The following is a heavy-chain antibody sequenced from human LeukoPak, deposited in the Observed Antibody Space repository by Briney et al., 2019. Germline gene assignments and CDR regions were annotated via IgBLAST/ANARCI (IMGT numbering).Heavy chain of an antibody. V-gene: IGHV3-21*01. J-gene: IGHJ6*03. CDR1: GFTFSSYS. CDR2: ISSSSSYI. D-gene: IGHD3-10*01. CDR3: ARPTGVYYYYMDV. Sequence: GGSLRLSCAASGFTFSSYSMNWVRQAPGKGLEWVSSISSSSSYIYYADSVKGRFTISRDNAKNSLYLQMNSLRAEDTAVYYCARPTGVYYYYMDVWGKGTTVTISS.